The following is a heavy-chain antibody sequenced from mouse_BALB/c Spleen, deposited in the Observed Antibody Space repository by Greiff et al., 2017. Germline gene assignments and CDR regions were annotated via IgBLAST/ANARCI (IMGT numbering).Heavy chain of an antibody. CDR1: GYTFTSYW. J-gene: IGHJ2*01. CDR2: INPSTGYT. V-gene: IGHV1-7*01. CDR3: ASVRLYYFDY. Sequence: VKLMESGAELAKPGASVKMSCKASGYTFTSYWMHWVKQRPGQGLEWIGYINPSTGYTEYNQKFKDKATLTADKSSSTAYMQLSSLTSEDSAVYYCASVRLYYFDYWGQGTTLTVSS. D-gene: IGHD2-14*01.